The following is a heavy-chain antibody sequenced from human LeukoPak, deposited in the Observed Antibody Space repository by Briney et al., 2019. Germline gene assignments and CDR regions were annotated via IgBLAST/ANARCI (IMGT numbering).Heavy chain of an antibody. Sequence: PGRSLRLSCAASGSTFSSYAMHWVRQAPGKGLEWVAVISYDGSNKYYADSVKGRFTISRDNSKNTLYLQMNSLRAEDTAVYYCASLWHNDYWGQGTLVTVSS. V-gene: IGHV3-30-3*01. CDR2: ISYDGSNK. D-gene: IGHD3-10*01. CDR1: GSTFSSYA. J-gene: IGHJ4*02. CDR3: ASLWHNDY.